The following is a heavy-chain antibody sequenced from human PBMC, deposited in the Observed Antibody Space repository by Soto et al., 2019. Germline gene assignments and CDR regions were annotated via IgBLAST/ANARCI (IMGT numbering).Heavy chain of an antibody. J-gene: IGHJ4*02. CDR3: ARVHIVATIGPVGDY. V-gene: IGHV1-18*01. CDR2: ISAYNGNT. D-gene: IGHD5-12*01. CDR1: GYTFTSYG. Sequence: QVQLVQTGAEVKKPGASVKVSCKASGYTFTSYGISWVRQAPGQGLEWMGWISAYNGNTNYAQKLQGRVTMTTDTSTSTAYMELRSLRSDDTAVYYCARVHIVATIGPVGDYWGQGTLVTVSS.